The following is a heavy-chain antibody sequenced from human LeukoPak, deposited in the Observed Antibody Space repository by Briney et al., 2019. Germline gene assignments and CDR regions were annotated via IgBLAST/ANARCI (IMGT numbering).Heavy chain of an antibody. CDR2: INTNTGNP. CDR3: ARGDIVVVVAATPGLFDP. Sequence: ASVKVSCKASGYTFTGYYMHWVRQAPGQGLEWMGWINTNTGNPTYAQGFTGRFVFSLDTSVSTAYLQISSLKAEDTAVYYCARGDIVVVVAATPGLFDPWGQGTLVTVSS. CDR1: GYTFTGYY. D-gene: IGHD2-15*01. J-gene: IGHJ5*02. V-gene: IGHV7-4-1*02.